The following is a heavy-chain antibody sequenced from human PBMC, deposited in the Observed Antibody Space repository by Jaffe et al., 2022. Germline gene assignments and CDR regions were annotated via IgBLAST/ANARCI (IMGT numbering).Heavy chain of an antibody. CDR2: IKQDGSEK. D-gene: IGHD3-3*01. CDR1: GFTFSSYW. CDR3: ARDRGIQLRFLEWPKGSWFDP. J-gene: IGHJ5*02. V-gene: IGHV3-7*01. Sequence: EVQLVESGGGLVQPGGSLRLSCAASGFTFSSYWMSWVRQAPGKGLEWVANIKQDGSEKYYVDSVKGRFTISRDNAKNSLYLQMNSLRAEDTAVYYCARDRGIQLRFLEWPKGSWFDPWGQGTLVTVSS.